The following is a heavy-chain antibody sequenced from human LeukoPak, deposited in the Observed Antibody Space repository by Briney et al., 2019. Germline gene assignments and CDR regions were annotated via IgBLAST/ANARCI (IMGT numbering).Heavy chain of an antibody. CDR1: GGSFSNFA. J-gene: IGHJ4*02. CDR3: VAQLVDAPPTFDY. CDR2: IFGTV. Sequence: SVKVSCKASGGSFSNFAISWARQAPGQGFEWLGGIFGTVTYAPNFQGRVSFTTDESTSTAYMELSGLTSEDTAVYYFVAQLVDAPPTFDYWGQGTLVTVSS. D-gene: IGHD1-1*01. V-gene: IGHV1-69*05.